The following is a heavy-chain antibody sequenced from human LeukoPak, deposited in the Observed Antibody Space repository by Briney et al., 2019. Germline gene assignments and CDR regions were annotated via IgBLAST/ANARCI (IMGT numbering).Heavy chain of an antibody. CDR2: ISGSGGST. Sequence: GSSLRLSCAASGFTFSSYAMNWVRQAQGKGLEWVSAISGSGGSTYYADSVKGRFTISRDNSKNTLYLQMNSLRAEDTAVYYCAYDGSSSPYWGQGTLVTVSS. V-gene: IGHV3-23*01. D-gene: IGHD6-13*01. CDR1: GFTFSSYA. J-gene: IGHJ4*02. CDR3: AYDGSSSPY.